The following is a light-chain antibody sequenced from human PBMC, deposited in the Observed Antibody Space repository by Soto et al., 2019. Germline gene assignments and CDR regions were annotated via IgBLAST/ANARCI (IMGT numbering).Light chain of an antibody. CDR3: QQTYTTLSIT. CDR1: ESISRH. J-gene: IGKJ5*01. CDR2: AAS. V-gene: IGKV1-39*01. Sequence: DTQMTQSPSSLSGSVGDRVTITCRASESISRHLNWYQQKPGKAPKLLIYAASSLQNGVPSRFRGGGSGTDFTLTISNLQPEDFATYYCQQTYTTLSITFGQGTRLDIK.